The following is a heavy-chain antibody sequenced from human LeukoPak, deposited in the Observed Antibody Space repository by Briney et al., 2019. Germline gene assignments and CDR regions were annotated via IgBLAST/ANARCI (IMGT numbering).Heavy chain of an antibody. J-gene: IGHJ4*02. CDR3: ARDTATAMGFDY. CDR1: GYTFTGYY. Sequence: ASVKVSCKASGYTFTGYYMHWVRQAPGQGLEWMGWINPNSGGTNYAQKFQGRVTMTRDTSISTACLELSRLRSDDTAVYYCARDTATAMGFDYWGQGTRVTVAS. V-gene: IGHV1-2*02. D-gene: IGHD5-18*01. CDR2: INPNSGGT.